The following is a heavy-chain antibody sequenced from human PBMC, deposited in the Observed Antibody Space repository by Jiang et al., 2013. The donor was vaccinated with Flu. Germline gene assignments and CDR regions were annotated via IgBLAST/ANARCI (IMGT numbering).Heavy chain of an antibody. CDR2: IYWDDDK. Sequence: TQTLTLTCTFSGFSLSTSGVGVGWIRQPPGKALEWLALIYWDDDKRYSPSLKSRLTITKDTSKNQVVLTMTNMDPVDTATYYCALQYSGYDYSGVDYWGQGTLVTVSS. CDR1: GFSLSTSGVG. D-gene: IGHD5-12*01. V-gene: IGHV2-5*02. CDR3: ALQYSGYDYSGVDY. J-gene: IGHJ4*02.